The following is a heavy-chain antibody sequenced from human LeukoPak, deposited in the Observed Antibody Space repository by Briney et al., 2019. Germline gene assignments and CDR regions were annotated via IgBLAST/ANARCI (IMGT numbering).Heavy chain of an antibody. CDR2: VQQDGSEK. D-gene: IGHD6-13*01. J-gene: IGHJ4*02. CDR3: ATTLNIATAGYF. V-gene: IGHV3-7*01. Sequence: QTGGSLRLSCAASGFTFNSYWMSWVRQAPGKGLEWVANVQQDGSEKYYVDSVKGRFTISRDNAKNSVYLQMNILRAEDTAIYYCATTLNIATAGYFWGQGTLVTVSS. CDR1: GFTFNSYW.